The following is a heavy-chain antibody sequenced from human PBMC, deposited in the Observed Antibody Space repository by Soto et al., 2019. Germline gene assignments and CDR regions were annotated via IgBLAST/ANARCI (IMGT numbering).Heavy chain of an antibody. Sequence: QVQLQQWGAGLLKPSETLALTCAVYSGSFSGYYWNWIRQPPGKGLEWIGEINHSGSTNYNPSLKSRVTISVDTSKNQFSLKLSSVTAADTAVYYCARGGAGGLIATAVPRGYWGQGTLVTVSS. CDR2: INHSGST. V-gene: IGHV4-34*01. D-gene: IGHD6-13*01. CDR1: SGSFSGYY. CDR3: ARGGAGGLIATAVPRGY. J-gene: IGHJ4*02.